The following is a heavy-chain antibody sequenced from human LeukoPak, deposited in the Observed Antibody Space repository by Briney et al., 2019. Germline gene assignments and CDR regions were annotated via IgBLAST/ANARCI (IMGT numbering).Heavy chain of an antibody. CDR3: ATSARSEYFQH. Sequence: SETLSLTCAVYGGSFSGYYWSWIRQSPGKGLEWIGEINHSGSTNYNPSLTSRVTISVDTSKNQFSLKLSSVTAADTAVYYCATSARSEYFQHWGQGTLVTVSS. CDR1: GGSFSGYY. V-gene: IGHV4-34*01. J-gene: IGHJ1*01. D-gene: IGHD1-26*01. CDR2: INHSGST.